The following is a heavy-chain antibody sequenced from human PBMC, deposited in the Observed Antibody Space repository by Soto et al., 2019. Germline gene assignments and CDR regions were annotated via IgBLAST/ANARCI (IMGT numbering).Heavy chain of an antibody. CDR1: GFTFSSYG. Sequence: QVQLVESGGGVVQPGRSLRLSCAASGFTFSSYGMHWVRQAPGKGLEWVAVIWYDGSNKYYADSVKGRFTISRDNSMNTLYLQRNSLRAEDTAVYYCARDTGYSTAYYYYYYGMDVWGQGTTVTVSS. CDR2: IWYDGSNK. CDR3: ARDTGYSTAYYYYYYGMDV. V-gene: IGHV3-33*01. D-gene: IGHD1-26*01. J-gene: IGHJ6*02.